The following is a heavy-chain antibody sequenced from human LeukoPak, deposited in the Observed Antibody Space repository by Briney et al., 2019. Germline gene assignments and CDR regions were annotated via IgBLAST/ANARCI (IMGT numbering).Heavy chain of an antibody. CDR3: AKDGDDCIDY. CDR1: GFTLNRRG. D-gene: IGHD2-21*01. J-gene: IGHJ4*02. CDR2: IRYDGGET. V-gene: IGHV3-30*02. Sequence: GGSLRLSCAASGFTLNRRGMHSVRQAPGRGLEWVAFIRYDGGETFYADFVKGRFTISRDNSKNTLSMQLNTLRPEDTALYYCAKDGDDCIDYWGPGTLVTVSS.